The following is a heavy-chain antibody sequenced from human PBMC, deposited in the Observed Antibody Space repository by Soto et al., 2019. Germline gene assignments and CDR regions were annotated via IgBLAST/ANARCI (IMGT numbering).Heavy chain of an antibody. CDR1: GGSFSGYY. CDR2: INHSGST. J-gene: IGHJ5*02. D-gene: IGHD2-2*01. Sequence: SETLSLTCAVYGGSFSGYYWSWIRQPPGKGLEWIGEINHSGSTNYNPSLKSRVSMSVDKSKNQFSLRLSSVTAADTALYYCARIAVVPSELDPWGQGTLVTLS. CDR3: ARIAVVPSELDP. V-gene: IGHV4-34*01.